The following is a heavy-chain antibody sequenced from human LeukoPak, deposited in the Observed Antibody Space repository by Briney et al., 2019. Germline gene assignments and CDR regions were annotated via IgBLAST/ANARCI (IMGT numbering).Heavy chain of an antibody. Sequence: PGGSLRLSCAASGFTFSSYSMNWVRQAPGKGLEWVSSINSSSSYIYYADSVKGRFTISRDNAKNSVYLQMNSLRAEDTAVYYCARSWTGYCSSTSCYHHWGQGTLVTVSS. CDR3: ARSWTGYCSSTSCYHH. CDR1: GFTFSSYS. CDR2: INSSSSYI. J-gene: IGHJ5*02. D-gene: IGHD2-2*01. V-gene: IGHV3-21*01.